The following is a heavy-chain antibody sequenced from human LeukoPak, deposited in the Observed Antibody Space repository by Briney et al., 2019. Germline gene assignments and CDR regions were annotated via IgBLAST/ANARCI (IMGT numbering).Heavy chain of an antibody. CDR3: ARDRYIVLMVYEFDP. CDR2: IWYDGSNK. J-gene: IGHJ5*02. Sequence: GGSLRLSCAASGFTFSSYGMHWVRQAPGKGLEWVAVIWYDGSNKYYADSVKGRFTISRDNSKNTLYLQMNSLRAEDTAVCYCARDRYIVLMVYEFDPWGQGTLVTVSS. D-gene: IGHD2-8*01. CDR1: GFTFSSYG. V-gene: IGHV3-33*01.